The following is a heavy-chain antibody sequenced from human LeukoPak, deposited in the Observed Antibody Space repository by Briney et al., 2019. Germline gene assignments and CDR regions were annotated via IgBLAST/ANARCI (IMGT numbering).Heavy chain of an antibody. CDR2: ISSSSSYI. Sequence: PGGSLRLSCTASGFTFDDYAMSWVRQVPGKGLEWVSSISSSSSYIYYADSVKGRFTISRDNAKNSLYLQMNSLRAEDTAVYYCAELGITMIGGVWGKGTTVTISS. CDR3: AELGITMIGGV. CDR1: GFTFDDYA. V-gene: IGHV3-21*01. J-gene: IGHJ6*04. D-gene: IGHD3-10*02.